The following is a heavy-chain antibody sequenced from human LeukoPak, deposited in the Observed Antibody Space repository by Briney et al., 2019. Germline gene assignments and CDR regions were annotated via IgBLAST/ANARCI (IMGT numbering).Heavy chain of an antibody. J-gene: IGHJ3*02. CDR1: GFTFSTYE. V-gene: IGHV3-48*03. CDR2: ISISGSNK. D-gene: IGHD3-22*01. CDR3: AATFYDSSAYDAFDI. Sequence: GGSLRLSCAASGFTFSTYEMNWVRQAPGKGLEWVSYISISGSNKYYADSVKGRFTISRDNAKNTLYLQINSLRAEDTAVYYCAATFYDSSAYDAFDIWGQGTMVTVSS.